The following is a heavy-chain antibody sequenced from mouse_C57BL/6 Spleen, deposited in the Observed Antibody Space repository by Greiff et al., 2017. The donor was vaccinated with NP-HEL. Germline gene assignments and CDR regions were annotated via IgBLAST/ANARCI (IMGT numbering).Heavy chain of an antibody. D-gene: IGHD2-4*01. CDR2: IYPGDGDT. V-gene: IGHV1-82*01. J-gene: IGHJ3*01. Sequence: VKLQESGPELVKPGASVKISCKASGYAFSSSWMNWVKQRPGKGLEWIGRIYPGDGDTNYNGKFKGKATLTADKSSSTAYMQLSSLTSEDSAVYVCANLYDYDGAWFAYWGQGTLVTVSA. CDR3: ANLYDYDGAWFAY. CDR1: GYAFSSSW.